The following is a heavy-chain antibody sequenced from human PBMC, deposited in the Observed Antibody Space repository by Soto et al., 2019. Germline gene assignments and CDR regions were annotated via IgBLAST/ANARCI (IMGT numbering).Heavy chain of an antibody. Sequence: PGESLKISCKGSGYSFAGSWITWVRQMPGKGLEWMGRIDPSDSQTYYSPSFRGHVTISAAKSITTVFLQWSSLRAEDAAVYYCAKDKWIVVVPAAYFDYWGQGTLVTVSS. J-gene: IGHJ4*02. D-gene: IGHD2-2*01. V-gene: IGHV5-10-1*01. CDR1: GYSFAGSW. CDR3: AKDKWIVVVPAAYFDY. CDR2: IDPSDSQT.